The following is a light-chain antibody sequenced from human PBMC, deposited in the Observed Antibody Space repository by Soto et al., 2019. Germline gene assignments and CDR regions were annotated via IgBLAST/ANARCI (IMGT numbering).Light chain of an antibody. CDR3: SAYTSRSPRV. Sequence: QSVLTQPASVSGSPGQSITISCTGTSSDVGGYNYVSWYQQHPGKAPKLRIYDVSNRPSGVSNRFSGSKSGNTASLTISGLQAEDEADYYCSAYTSRSPRVFGTGTKLTVL. CDR1: SSDVGGYNY. CDR2: DVS. J-gene: IGLJ1*01. V-gene: IGLV2-14*01.